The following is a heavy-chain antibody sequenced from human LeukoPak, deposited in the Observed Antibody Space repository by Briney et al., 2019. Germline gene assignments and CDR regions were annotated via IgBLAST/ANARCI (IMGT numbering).Heavy chain of an antibody. Sequence: ASVKVSCKASGYTFTSYYMHWVRQAPGQGLEWMGIINPSGGSTSYAQKFQGRVTMTRDTSTSTVYMELSSLRSEDTAVYYCAILGAVAGTAIDCWGQGTLVTVSS. J-gene: IGHJ4*02. V-gene: IGHV1-46*01. CDR3: AILGAVAGTAIDC. D-gene: IGHD6-19*01. CDR1: GYTFTSYY. CDR2: INPSGGST.